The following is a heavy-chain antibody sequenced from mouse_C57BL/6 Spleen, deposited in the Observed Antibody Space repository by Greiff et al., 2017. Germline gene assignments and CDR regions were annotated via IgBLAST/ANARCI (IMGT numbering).Heavy chain of an antibody. CDR2: IDPSDSYT. Sequence: QVQLQQPGAELVKPGASVKLSCKASGYTFTSYWMQWVKQRPGQGLEWIGEIDPSDSYTNYNQKFKGKATLTVETSYTTAYMQLSSLTSEYSAVYYCARSRVYDYEKGLCAYWGQGTLVTVSA. V-gene: IGHV1-50*01. CDR3: ARSRVYDYEKGLCAY. J-gene: IGHJ3*01. D-gene: IGHD2-4*01. CDR1: GYTFTSYW.